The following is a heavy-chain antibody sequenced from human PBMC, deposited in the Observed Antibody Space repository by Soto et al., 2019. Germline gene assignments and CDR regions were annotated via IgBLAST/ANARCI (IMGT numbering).Heavy chain of an antibody. CDR1: GDSIISRSYY. J-gene: IGHJ5*02. V-gene: IGHV4-39*01. Sequence: QLQLQESGPGLVKPSETLSLTCTVSGDSIISRSYYWGWIRQPPGKGLDWIGSVYYTGTTYDSPSLKSRVAISVDTSKNQFSLRLSSVTAADTAVYYCARHNIASSEIGNWFDPWGQGTLVTVCS. CDR2: VYYTGTT. D-gene: IGHD6-13*01. CDR3: ARHNIASSEIGNWFDP.